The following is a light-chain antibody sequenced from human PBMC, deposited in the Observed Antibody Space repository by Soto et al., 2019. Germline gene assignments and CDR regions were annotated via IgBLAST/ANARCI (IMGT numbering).Light chain of an antibody. CDR1: SSDAGDYNY. J-gene: IGLJ1*01. CDR3: SSYTSGSTSYV. Sequence: QSALTQPASVSGSPGQSITISCTGTSSDAGDYNYVSWYQHHPGKAPKLMIYEVTNRPSGVSNRFSGSKSGNTASLAISGLQADDEADYYCSSYTSGSTSYVFGTGTKVTVL. V-gene: IGLV2-14*01. CDR2: EVT.